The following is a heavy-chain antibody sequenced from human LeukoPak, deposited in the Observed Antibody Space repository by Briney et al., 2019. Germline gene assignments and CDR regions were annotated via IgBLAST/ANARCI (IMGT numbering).Heavy chain of an antibody. D-gene: IGHD2-8*02. CDR1: GFTFSSYN. CDR3: TRVQAGRSGLMDV. Sequence: GGSLRLSCAASGFTFSSYNMNWVRQAPGKGLVWVSRISPEGSGTTYADSVKGRFTISRDNSKNTLYLQMNSLRDEDAAVYHCTRVQAGRSGLMDVWGRGTTVTVSS. CDR2: ISPEGSGT. V-gene: IGHV3-74*01. J-gene: IGHJ6*02.